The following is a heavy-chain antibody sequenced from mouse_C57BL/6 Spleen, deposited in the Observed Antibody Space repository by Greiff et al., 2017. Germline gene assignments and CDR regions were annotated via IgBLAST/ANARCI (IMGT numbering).Heavy chain of an antibody. CDR1: GFTFSSYT. V-gene: IGHV5-9*01. Sequence: EVKLLESGGGLVKPGGSLKLSCAASGFTFSSYTMSWVRQTPEQRLEWVATISGGGGNTYYPDSVKGRCTISRDNAKNTRYLQMSSLRSEDTALYYCARLTAVVARGYAMDYWGQGTSVTVSS. J-gene: IGHJ4*01. CDR3: ARLTAVVARGYAMDY. D-gene: IGHD1-1*01. CDR2: ISGGGGNT.